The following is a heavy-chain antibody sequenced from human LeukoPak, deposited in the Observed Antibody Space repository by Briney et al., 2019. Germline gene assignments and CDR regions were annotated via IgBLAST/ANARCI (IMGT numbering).Heavy chain of an antibody. CDR1: GLILRGHA. CDR3: AKGYSSGWTPFDY. CDR2: IGDSGEIE. Sequence: GGSLTLSCEASGLILRGHAMSWVRQAPGKGLEWVSGIGDSGEIERYADSVKGRFTISRDNFRNTVYLEMRSLRPEDTTVYYCAKGYSSGWTPFDYWGQGTQVTVSS. V-gene: IGHV3-23*01. J-gene: IGHJ4*02. D-gene: IGHD6-19*01.